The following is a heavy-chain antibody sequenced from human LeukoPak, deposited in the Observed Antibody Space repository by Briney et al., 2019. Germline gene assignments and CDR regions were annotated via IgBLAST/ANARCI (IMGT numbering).Heavy chain of an antibody. D-gene: IGHD3-22*01. CDR2: IFYSGST. CDR1: VSSVSNSFYY. V-gene: IGHV4-39*01. Sequence: SEILSFTCTVSVSSVSNSFYYCGRIPRPRWRGMAWCGDIFYSGSTYYNPSLKSRVTISVDTSKNQFSLKLSSVTAADTAVYYCARHEYYYDSSGYYPLGVDYWGEGTLVSVSS. CDR3: ARHEYYYDSSGYYPLGVDY. J-gene: IGHJ4*02.